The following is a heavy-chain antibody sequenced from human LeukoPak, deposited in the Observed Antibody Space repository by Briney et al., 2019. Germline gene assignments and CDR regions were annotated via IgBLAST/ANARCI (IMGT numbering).Heavy chain of an antibody. Sequence: GGSLRLSCAASGFTFSSYAMHWVRQAPGKGLEWVAVISYDGSNKYYADSVKGRLTISRDNSKNTLYLQMNSLRAEDTAVYYCARTPGYNWNYADYWGQGTLVTVSS. J-gene: IGHJ4*02. V-gene: IGHV3-30-3*01. CDR1: GFTFSSYA. D-gene: IGHD1-7*01. CDR3: ARTPGYNWNYADY. CDR2: ISYDGSNK.